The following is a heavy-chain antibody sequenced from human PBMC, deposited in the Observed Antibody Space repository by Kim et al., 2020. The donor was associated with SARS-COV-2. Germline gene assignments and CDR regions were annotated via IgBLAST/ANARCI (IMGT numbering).Heavy chain of an antibody. CDR3: VSDRNYGPGGHYGYFDY. V-gene: IGHV3-74*01. J-gene: IGHJ4*03. D-gene: IGHD3-10*01. Sequence: GGSLRLSCAASGFTFSIYWMHWVRQAPGKGLEWLSRIDLDGSAAIYADSVRGRFTISIGKAQNTLYLEMNSLRAEDTALYYCVSDRNYGPGGHYGYFDY. CDR1: GFTFSIYW. CDR2: IDLDGSAA.